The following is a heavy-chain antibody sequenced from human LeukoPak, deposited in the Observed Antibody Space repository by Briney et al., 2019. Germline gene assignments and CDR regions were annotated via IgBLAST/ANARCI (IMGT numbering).Heavy chain of an antibody. CDR2: IYHIGST. V-gene: IGHV4-38-2*01. CDR3: ARAGWIITSGIDY. CDR1: GFSISRSYY. J-gene: IGHJ4*02. D-gene: IGHD3-10*01. Sequence: PSETLSLTCGVSGFSISRSYYWAWIRQPPGKGLEWIGTIYHIGSTYYSPSLGSRVAMSVDTSKNEFSLNLKSVTAADTAVYYCARAGWIITSGIDYWGQGALVTVSS.